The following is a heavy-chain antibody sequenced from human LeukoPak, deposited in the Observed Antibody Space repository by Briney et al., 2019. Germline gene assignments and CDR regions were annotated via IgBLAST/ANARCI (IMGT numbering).Heavy chain of an antibody. CDR2: VSSSGGNT. V-gene: IGHV3-23*01. CDR1: GFTFRDSA. Sequence: GGSLRLSCSASGFTFRDSAMTWVRQAPGKGLEWVSLVSSSGGNTYYADSVKGRFTISRDNSKNTLYLQMNSLRAEDTAVYYCARISGWEHAFDIWGQGTMVTVSS. CDR3: ARISGWEHAFDI. D-gene: IGHD6-19*01. J-gene: IGHJ3*02.